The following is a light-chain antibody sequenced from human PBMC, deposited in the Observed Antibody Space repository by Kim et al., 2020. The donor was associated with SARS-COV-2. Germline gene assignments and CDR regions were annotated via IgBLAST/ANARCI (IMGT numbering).Light chain of an antibody. V-gene: IGKV1-27*01. CDR1: QDISNY. J-gene: IGKJ1*01. Sequence: ASVGDSVTSTCRASQDISNYLAWFQLKPGKAPKLLIYAASALQPGVPSRFSGSGSGTDFTLTVTSLQPEDVATYYCQKCDSAPWTFGQGTKVDIK. CDR2: AAS. CDR3: QKCDSAPWT.